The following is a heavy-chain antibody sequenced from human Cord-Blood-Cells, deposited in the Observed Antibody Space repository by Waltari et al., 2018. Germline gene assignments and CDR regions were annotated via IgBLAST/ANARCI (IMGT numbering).Heavy chain of an antibody. CDR2: INHSGST. D-gene: IGHD6-13*01. CDR1: GGSFSGYY. V-gene: IGHV4-34*01. CDR3: ARVPGIAAAGTGSYYFDY. J-gene: IGHJ4*01. Sequence: QVQLQQWGAGLLKPSETLSLTCAVYGGSFSGYYWSWIRQPPGKGLEWIGEINHSGSTNYNPSLKSRVTISVDTSKNQFSLKLSSVTAADTAVYYCARVPGIAAAGTGSYYFDYWGHGTLATVSS.